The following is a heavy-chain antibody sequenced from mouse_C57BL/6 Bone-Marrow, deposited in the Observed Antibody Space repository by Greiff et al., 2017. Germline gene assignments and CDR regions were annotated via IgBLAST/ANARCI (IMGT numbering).Heavy chain of an antibody. CDR1: GYTFTSYW. D-gene: IGHD1-1*01. CDR3: ARTGTVVASYYFDY. V-gene: IGHV1-50*01. J-gene: IGHJ2*01. CDR2: IDPSDSYT. Sequence: QVQLQQPGAELVKPGASVKLSCKASGYTFTSYWMQWVKQRPGQGLEWIGEIDPSDSYTNYNQKFKGKATLTVDTSSSTAYMQLSSLTSEDSAVYYCARTGTVVASYYFDYWGQGTTLTVSS.